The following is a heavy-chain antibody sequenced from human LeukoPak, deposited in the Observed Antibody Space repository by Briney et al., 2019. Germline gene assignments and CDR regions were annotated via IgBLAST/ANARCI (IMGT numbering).Heavy chain of an antibody. D-gene: IGHD6-19*01. Sequence: SETLSLTCTVSGDSITSYYCTWIRQPPGKGLDWMGYISDSGSTNYVPSLKSRVTISLDTSKNQFSLKLTSVTAADSAVYYCARAGGGWSPVDHWGQGTMVIVSS. V-gene: IGHV4-59*01. CDR2: ISDSGST. CDR3: ARAGGGWSPVDH. CDR1: GDSITSYY. J-gene: IGHJ4*02.